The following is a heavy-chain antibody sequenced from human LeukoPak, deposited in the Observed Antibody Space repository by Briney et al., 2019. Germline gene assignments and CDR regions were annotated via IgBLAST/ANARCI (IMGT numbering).Heavy chain of an antibody. D-gene: IGHD5-18*01. V-gene: IGHV4-59*13. Sequence: SETLSLTCSVSGGDISTYHWSWIRQSPGEAFEFIGNVYYSGRTNYNPSLRSRVTISVDVSKNQFSLNVRSVTAADTAVYYCARGSGSYGFFDVWGQGTLVTVSA. J-gene: IGHJ4*02. CDR3: ARGSGSYGFFDV. CDR2: VYYSGRT. CDR1: GGDISTYH.